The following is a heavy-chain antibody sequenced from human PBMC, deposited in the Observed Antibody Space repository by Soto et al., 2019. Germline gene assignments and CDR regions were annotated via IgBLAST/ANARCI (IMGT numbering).Heavy chain of an antibody. CDR2: INHSGST. CDR1: GGSFSGYY. D-gene: IGHD1-26*01. J-gene: IGHJ4*02. CDR3: ARDFGGDSGSYYVY. V-gene: IGHV4-34*01. Sequence: SETLSLTCAVYGGSFSGYYWSWIRQPPGKGLEWIGEINHSGSTNYNPSLKSRVTISVDTSKNQFSLKLSSVTAADTAVYYCARDFGGDSGSYYVYWGQGTLVTVSS.